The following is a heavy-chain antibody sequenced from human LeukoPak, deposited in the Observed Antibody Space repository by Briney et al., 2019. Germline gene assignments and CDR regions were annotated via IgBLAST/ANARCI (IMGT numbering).Heavy chain of an antibody. CDR2: ISSSSSYI. J-gene: IGHJ4*02. CDR1: GFTFSSYS. CDR3: ARREGYDSSGYYYY. Sequence: GGSLRLSCAASGFTFSSYSMNWVRQAPGKGLEWVSSISSSSSYIYYADSVKGRFTISRDNAKNSLYLQMNSLRAEDTALYYCARREGYDSSGYYYYWGQGTLVTVSS. D-gene: IGHD3-22*01. V-gene: IGHV3-21*04.